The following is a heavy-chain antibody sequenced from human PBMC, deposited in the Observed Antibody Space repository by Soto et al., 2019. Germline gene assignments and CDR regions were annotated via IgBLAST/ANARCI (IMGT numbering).Heavy chain of an antibody. J-gene: IGHJ6*02. CDR2: INPSGGST. V-gene: IGHV1-46*01. CDR1: GYTFTSYY. Sequence: QVQLVQSGAEVKKPGASVKVSCKASGYTFTSYYMHWVRQAPGQGLEWMGIINPSGGSTSYAQKFQGRVTMTRDTSTSTVYMELSSLRSEDTAVYYCARVPMGGYCSSTSCPAHNSGMDVWGQGTTVTVSS. CDR3: ARVPMGGYCSSTSCPAHNSGMDV. D-gene: IGHD2-2*01.